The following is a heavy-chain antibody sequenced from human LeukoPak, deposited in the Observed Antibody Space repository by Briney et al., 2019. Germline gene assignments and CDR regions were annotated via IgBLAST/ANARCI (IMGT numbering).Heavy chain of an antibody. J-gene: IGHJ4*02. CDR3: AKVATETAMVTGGFDY. D-gene: IGHD5-18*01. Sequence: GGSLRLSCAASGFTFSSYGIHWVRQAPGKGLDWVAFIRNDGSDKYYGDSVKGRFTISRDNSKNTVYPQMNSLRSEDTSVYFCAKVATETAMVTGGFDYWGQGTLVTVSS. CDR2: IRNDGSDK. V-gene: IGHV3-30*02. CDR1: GFTFSSYG.